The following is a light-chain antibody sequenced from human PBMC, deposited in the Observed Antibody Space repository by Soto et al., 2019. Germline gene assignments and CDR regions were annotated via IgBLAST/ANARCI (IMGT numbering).Light chain of an antibody. CDR1: SSDVGGNNY. CDR3: CSYTRSSTRV. J-gene: IGLJ1*01. CDR2: DVS. V-gene: IGLV2-14*01. Sequence: QSVLTQPASVPGSPCQHITIHCTGNSSDVGGNNYVSWYQQHPGKASKLMNYDVSNRPSGVYNRFSGSKSGNTASLTISVLQAEDEADYYCCSYTRSSTRVFGTGTKVTDL.